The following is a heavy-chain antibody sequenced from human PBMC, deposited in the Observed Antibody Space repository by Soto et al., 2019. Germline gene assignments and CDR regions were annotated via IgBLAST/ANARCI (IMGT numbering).Heavy chain of an antibody. V-gene: IGHV1-46*01. CDR2: IYAGGGSP. J-gene: IGHJ4*01. CDR3: AREGLNRMYFDW. CDR1: GYTFTSYY. Sequence: QVLLVQSGAAVRKPGASVKVSCQASGYTFTSYYLHWVRPAPGQGLEWMGMIYAGGGSPHYPRKCQGRVTITRDTSANLVYMEMNSLRSEDTAVYYCAREGLNRMYFDWWGHGTLVTVSS.